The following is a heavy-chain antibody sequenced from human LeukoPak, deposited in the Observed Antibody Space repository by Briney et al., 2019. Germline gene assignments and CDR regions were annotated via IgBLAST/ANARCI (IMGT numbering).Heavy chain of an antibody. CDR3: ARGLVVVPAAMAKYYYYGMDV. D-gene: IGHD2-2*01. Sequence: PGGSLRLSCAASGFTFSSYWMSWVRQAPGKGLERVANIKQDGSEKYYVDSVKGRFTISRDNAKNSLYLQMNSLRAEDTAVYYCARGLVVVPAAMAKYYYYGMDVWGKGTTVTVSS. CDR1: GFTFSSYW. V-gene: IGHV3-7*03. CDR2: IKQDGSEK. J-gene: IGHJ6*04.